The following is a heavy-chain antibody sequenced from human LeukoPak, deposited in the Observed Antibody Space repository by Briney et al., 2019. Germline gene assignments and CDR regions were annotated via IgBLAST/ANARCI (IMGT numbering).Heavy chain of an antibody. V-gene: IGHV1-46*03. D-gene: IGHD6-6*01. CDR2: INPSGGST. CDR1: GYTFTSYY. Sequence: ASVKVSCKASGYTFTSYYMQWVRQAPGQGLEWMGIINPSGGSTSYAQKFQGRVTMTRDTSTSTVYMELSSLRSEDTAVYYCARADGGSSSTEGYYYYMDVWGKGTTVTVSS. J-gene: IGHJ6*03. CDR3: ARADGGSSSTEGYYYYMDV.